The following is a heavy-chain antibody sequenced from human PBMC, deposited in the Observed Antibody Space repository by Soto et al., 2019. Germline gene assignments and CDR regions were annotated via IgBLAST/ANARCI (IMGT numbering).Heavy chain of an antibody. CDR1: GGTFSSYA. V-gene: IGHV1-69*01. Sequence: QVQLVQSGAEVKKPGSSVKVSCKASGGTFSSYAISWVRQAPGQGLEWMGGIIPISGTANYAQKFQGRVTITADESTSTVAMELSSLRSEDTAVYFCARSHGSSTSLEIYYYYYYGMDVWGHGTTVTVSS. CDR3: ARSHGSSTSLEIYYYYYYGMDV. CDR2: IIPISGTA. D-gene: IGHD2-2*01. J-gene: IGHJ6*02.